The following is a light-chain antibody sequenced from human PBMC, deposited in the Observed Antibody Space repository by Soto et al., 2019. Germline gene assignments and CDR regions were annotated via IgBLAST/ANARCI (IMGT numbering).Light chain of an antibody. CDR3: MQALQTPPYT. J-gene: IGKJ2*01. CDR2: SGS. Sequence: DIVMTQSPLSLPVTPGEPASISCRSSQSLLHSNGYTYLDWYLQKPGRSPQLLIYSGSNRASGVPDRFSGSGSGTDFTLKISRVEAEDVGVYYCMQALQTPPYTFGQGTKLEIK. V-gene: IGKV2-28*01. CDR1: QSLLHSNGYTY.